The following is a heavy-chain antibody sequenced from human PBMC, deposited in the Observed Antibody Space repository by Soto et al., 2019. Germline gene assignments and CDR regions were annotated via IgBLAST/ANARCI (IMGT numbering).Heavy chain of an antibody. Sequence: QVQLQESGPGLMRPSETLSLTCTVSGGSFSSYYWTWIRQSPGKGLEWIGYIYYRGSTDYNPSLRGRLAISIDTSKNQFSLRLNSMTAADTAVYYCAGRDCSGTNCYYLDYYYMDVWGKGATVTVSS. CDR3: AGRDCSGTNCYYLDYYYMDV. CDR2: IYYRGST. J-gene: IGHJ6*03. V-gene: IGHV4-59*08. CDR1: GGSFSSYY. D-gene: IGHD2-2*01.